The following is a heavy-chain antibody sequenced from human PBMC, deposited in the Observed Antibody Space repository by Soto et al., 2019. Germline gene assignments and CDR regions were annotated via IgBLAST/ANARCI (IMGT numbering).Heavy chain of an antibody. J-gene: IGHJ4*02. CDR3: ARHGMDYYDSSGYYYSPYYFDY. CDR1: GGSFSPNY. D-gene: IGHD3-22*01. CDR2: IYYGGTT. V-gene: IGHV4-59*08. Sequence: SETLSLTCTVSGGSFSPNYWSWFRQPPGKGLEWVGYIYYGGTTSYNPSIKSRVTISVDTSKNQFSLKLSSVTAADTAVYYCARHGMDYYDSSGYYYSPYYFDYWGQGTLVTVSS.